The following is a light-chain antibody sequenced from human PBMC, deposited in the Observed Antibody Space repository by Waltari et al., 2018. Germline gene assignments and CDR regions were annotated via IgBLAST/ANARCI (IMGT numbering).Light chain of an antibody. CDR3: QQRSNRVT. J-gene: IGKJ3*01. V-gene: IGKV3-11*01. Sequence: EIVLTQSPAPLPLSPGERATLPCRASQSVSSYLAWYQQKPGQAPRLLIYDASNSATGIPARFSSRGSGTDFTLTSSSLDPEYFAVYCCQQRSNRVTFGPGTKVDIK. CDR1: QSVSSY. CDR2: DAS.